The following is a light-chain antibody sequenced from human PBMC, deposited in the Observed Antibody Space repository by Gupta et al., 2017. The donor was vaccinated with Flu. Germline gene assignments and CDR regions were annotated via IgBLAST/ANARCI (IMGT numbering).Light chain of an antibody. Sequence: GDRVTITCLASQTIDSWLAWYQKKPGRAPKSLIYKASSLETGVPSRFIGSGSGTEFSLTISSLQPDDFATYYCQQYRSSPWTFGQGTKVEIK. J-gene: IGKJ1*01. CDR3: QQYRSSPWT. CDR2: KAS. CDR1: QTIDSW. V-gene: IGKV1-5*03.